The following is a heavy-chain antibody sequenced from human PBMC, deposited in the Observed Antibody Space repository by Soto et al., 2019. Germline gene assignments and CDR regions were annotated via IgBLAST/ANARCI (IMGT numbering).Heavy chain of an antibody. CDR3: ATTSDSSGWYRRNYYGMGV. J-gene: IGHJ6*02. CDR1: GGSISSYY. Sequence: LSLTCTVSGGSISSYYWSWIRQPPGKGLEWIGYIYYSGSTNYNPSLKSRVTISVDTSKNQFSLKLSSVTAADTAVYYCATTSDSSGWYRRNYYGMGVWGQGTTVTVSS. V-gene: IGHV4-59*01. CDR2: IYYSGST. D-gene: IGHD6-19*01.